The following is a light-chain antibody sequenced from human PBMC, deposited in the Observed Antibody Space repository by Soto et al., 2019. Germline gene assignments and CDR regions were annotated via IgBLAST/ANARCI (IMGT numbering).Light chain of an antibody. Sequence: SYELTQPPSVSAAPGQTARITCGGHNIGSKSVHWHQQKPGQAPVLVVYDDSDRPSGIPERFSGSNSGNTATLTISRVEAGDEADYYCQVWDSSSDHVVFGGGTKLTVL. V-gene: IGLV3-21*02. CDR3: QVWDSSSDHVV. J-gene: IGLJ2*01. CDR2: DDS. CDR1: NIGSKS.